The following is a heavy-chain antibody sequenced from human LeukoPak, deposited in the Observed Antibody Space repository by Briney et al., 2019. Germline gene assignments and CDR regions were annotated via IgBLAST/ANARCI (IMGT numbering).Heavy chain of an antibody. CDR1: GYTFTGYY. Sequence: ASVKVSCKASGYTFTGYYMHWVRQAPGQGLEWMGWMNPNSGGTNYAQRFQGRVTMTRDTSISTAYMELRRLRSDDTAVYYCARDRFGGDYYYYYMDVWGKGTTVTISS. CDR3: ARDRFGGDYYYYYMDV. CDR2: MNPNSGGT. D-gene: IGHD3-10*01. V-gene: IGHV1-2*02. J-gene: IGHJ6*03.